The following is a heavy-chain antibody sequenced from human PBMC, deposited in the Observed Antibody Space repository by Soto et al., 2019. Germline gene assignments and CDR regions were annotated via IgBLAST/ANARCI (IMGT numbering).Heavy chain of an antibody. CDR1: GYSLSNARMG. V-gene: IGHV2-26*01. D-gene: IGHD6-19*01. CDR3: ARIQVPYIAVACRLGGAFDI. Sequence: QVTLKESGHVLVKPTETLTLICTVSGYSLSNARMGVSWIRQPRGKALEWLALIFSNDEKSYSTSLKSRLTISKDTSKSQVVLTMTNMDPVDSATYYCARIQVPYIAVACRLGGAFDIWGQGTMVTVSS. CDR2: IFSNDEK. J-gene: IGHJ3*02.